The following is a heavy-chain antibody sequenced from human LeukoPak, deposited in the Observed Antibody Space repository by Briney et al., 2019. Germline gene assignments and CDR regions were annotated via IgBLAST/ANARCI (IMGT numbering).Heavy chain of an antibody. J-gene: IGHJ4*02. CDR1: GFTFSSYS. Sequence: PGGSLRLSCAASGFTFSSYSMNWVRQAPGKGLEWVSSISSSSSYIYYADSVKGRFTISRDNAKNSLYLQMNSLRAEDTAVYYCTTRHSVYSSSWYFVYWGQGTLVTVSS. CDR3: TTRHSVYSSSWYFVY. CDR2: ISSSSSYI. D-gene: IGHD6-13*01. V-gene: IGHV3-21*03.